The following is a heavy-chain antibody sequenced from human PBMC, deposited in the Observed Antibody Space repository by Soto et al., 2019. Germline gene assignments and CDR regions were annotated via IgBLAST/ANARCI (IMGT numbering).Heavy chain of an antibody. CDR2: ISGSGGST. Sequence: GXFRSLSCSASGFHFRSYALSWSRPAPGKGLEWVSAISGSGGSTYYADSVKGRFTISRDNSKNTLYLQMNSLRAEDTAGYYCAKVSGRSRSPDYWGQGPRVTVSA. V-gene: IGHV3-23*01. CDR3: AKVSGRSRSPDY. D-gene: IGHD6-25*01. CDR1: GFHFRSYA. J-gene: IGHJ4*02.